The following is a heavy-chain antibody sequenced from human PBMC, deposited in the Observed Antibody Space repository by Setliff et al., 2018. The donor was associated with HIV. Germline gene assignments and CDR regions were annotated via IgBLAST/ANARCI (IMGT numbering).Heavy chain of an antibody. CDR3: AISIGVAGSRAYDI. J-gene: IGHJ3*02. V-gene: IGHV5-51*01. Sequence: GESLTISCKGSGYSFDIYWIGWVRQMPGKCLEWMGIIYPRDSDTRYRPSFQGQVTISADKSINTAYLQWSSLKASDTAMYYCAISIGVAGSRAYDIWGQGTMVTVSS. CDR1: GYSFDIYW. CDR2: IYPRDSDT. D-gene: IGHD6-19*01.